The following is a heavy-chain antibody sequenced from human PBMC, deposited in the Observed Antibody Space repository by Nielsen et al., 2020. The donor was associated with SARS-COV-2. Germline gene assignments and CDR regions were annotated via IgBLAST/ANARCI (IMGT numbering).Heavy chain of an antibody. CDR2: ISYDGRSE. CDR3: ARDRWSSGRDDLQY. J-gene: IGHJ4*02. V-gene: IGHV3-30*04. Sequence: GSLRLSCAASGFTFSDYAMAWVRQAPGKGLEWMAVISYDGRSEHYADAVKGRFTISRDNSKNTLYLQMNRLRPEDTAVYYCARDRWSSGRDDLQYWGLGTLVTVSS. D-gene: IGHD6-19*01. CDR1: GFTFSDYA.